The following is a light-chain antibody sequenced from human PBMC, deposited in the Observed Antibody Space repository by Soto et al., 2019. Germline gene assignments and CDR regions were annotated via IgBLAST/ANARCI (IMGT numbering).Light chain of an antibody. CDR3: QQRSNWLYT. CDR2: DAS. V-gene: IGKV3-11*01. Sequence: EIVLTQSPATLSLSPGERATLSCRASQSVSRYLAWYQQKPGQAPRLLIYDASNRATGIPARFSGSGSGTDFTRTIISLEPEDFAVYYCQQRSNWLYTFGQGTKLEIK. J-gene: IGKJ2*01. CDR1: QSVSRY.